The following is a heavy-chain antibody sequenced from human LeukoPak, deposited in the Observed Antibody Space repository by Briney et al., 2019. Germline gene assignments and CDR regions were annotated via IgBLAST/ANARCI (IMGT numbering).Heavy chain of an antibody. V-gene: IGHV4-34*01. D-gene: IGHD3-10*01. CDR2: INHSGST. J-gene: IGHJ4*02. Sequence: SETLSLTCAVYGGSFSGYYWSWIRQPPGKGLEWIGEINHSGSTNYNPSLKSRVTISVDTSKNQFSLKLSSVTAADTAVYYCARGPLLTSSGITMVRGVIMMDWGQGTLVTVSS. CDR1: GGSFSGYY. CDR3: ARGPLLTSSGITMVRGVIMMD.